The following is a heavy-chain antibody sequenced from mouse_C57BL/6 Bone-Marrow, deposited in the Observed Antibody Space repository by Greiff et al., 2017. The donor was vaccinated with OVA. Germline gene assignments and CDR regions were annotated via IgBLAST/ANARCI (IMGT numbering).Heavy chain of an antibody. CDR2: ISYSDST. V-gene: IGHV3-8*01. CDR3: ARFYGSSYGYFDV. D-gene: IGHD1-1*01. Sequence: EVQRVESGPGLAKPSQTLSLTCSVTGYSITSDYWNWIRKFPGNKLYYMGYISYSDSTYYNPSLKRRISITLDTSKNQYYRQLNSVTTEDTATYYCARFYGSSYGYFDVWGTGTTVTVSS. CDR1: GYSITSDY. J-gene: IGHJ1*03.